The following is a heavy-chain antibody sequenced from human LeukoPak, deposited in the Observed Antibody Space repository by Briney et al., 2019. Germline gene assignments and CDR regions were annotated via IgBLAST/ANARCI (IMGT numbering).Heavy chain of an antibody. CDR2: ITGSGGST. Sequence: GGSLRLSCAASGFTFSNYGMSWVRQAPGKGLEWVSAITGSGGSTYYADSVKGRFTISRDNSKNSLYLQMNSLRAEDTAVYYCAKLRFHYYGSGSRFDYWGQGTLVTVSS. J-gene: IGHJ4*02. D-gene: IGHD3-10*01. V-gene: IGHV3-23*01. CDR1: GFTFSNYG. CDR3: AKLRFHYYGSGSRFDY.